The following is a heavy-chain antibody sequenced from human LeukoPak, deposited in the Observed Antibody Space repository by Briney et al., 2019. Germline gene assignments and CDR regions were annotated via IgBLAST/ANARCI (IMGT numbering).Heavy chain of an antibody. D-gene: IGHD3-22*01. V-gene: IGHV4-39*01. CDR2: IYYSGST. Sequence: KTSETLSLTCTVSGGSISSSSYYWGWIRQPPGKGLEWIGSIYYSGSTYYNPSLKSRVTISVDTSKNQFSLKLSSVTAADTAVYYCARGEGSRYSYDTSGYYYRYFDYWGQGTLVTVSS. CDR3: ARGEGSRYSYDTSGYYYRYFDY. CDR1: GGSISSSSYY. J-gene: IGHJ4*02.